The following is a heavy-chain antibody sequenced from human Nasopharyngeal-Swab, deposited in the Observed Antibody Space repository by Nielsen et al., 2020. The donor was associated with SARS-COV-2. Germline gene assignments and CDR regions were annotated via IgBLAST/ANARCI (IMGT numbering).Heavy chain of an antibody. CDR1: GFTFSSYS. Sequence: GESLKISCAASGFTFSSYSMSWVRQAPGKGLEWVSSITSGSSYIYYADSVKGRFTISRDNAKNSLFLQMNSLRAEDTAVYYCARGYDFRSGSNAFDIWGQGTMVTVSS. CDR3: ARGYDFRSGSNAFDI. V-gene: IGHV3-21*01. J-gene: IGHJ3*02. CDR2: ITSGSSYI. D-gene: IGHD3-3*01.